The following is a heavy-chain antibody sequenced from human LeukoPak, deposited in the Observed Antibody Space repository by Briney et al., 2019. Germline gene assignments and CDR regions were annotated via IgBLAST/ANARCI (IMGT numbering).Heavy chain of an antibody. CDR1: GFTVSSNY. CDR3: ARDWRRGMSRGSFDY. V-gene: IGHV3-66*01. CDR2: IYSGGST. J-gene: IGHJ4*02. D-gene: IGHD6-13*01. Sequence: GGSLRLSCAASGFTVSSNYMSWVRQTPGKGLEWVSVIYSGGSTYYADSVKGRFTISRDNSKNTLYLQMNSLRAEDTAVYYCARDWRRGMSRGSFDYWGQGTLVTVSS.